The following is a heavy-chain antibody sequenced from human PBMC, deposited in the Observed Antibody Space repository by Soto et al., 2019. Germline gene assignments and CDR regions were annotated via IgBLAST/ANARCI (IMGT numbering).Heavy chain of an antibody. D-gene: IGHD3-9*01. CDR1: GGSISSYY. CDR3: AREALYAILTGYRPFDP. J-gene: IGHJ5*02. V-gene: IGHV4-59*01. Sequence: QVQLQESGPGLVKPSETLSLTCTVSGGSISSYYWSWIRQPPGKGLEWIGYIYYSGSTNYNTSLKIRVTIAVDQYNNHFSLNLSYVTAADTAVYYCAREALYAILTGYRPFDPWGQGTLVTVSS. CDR2: IYYSGST.